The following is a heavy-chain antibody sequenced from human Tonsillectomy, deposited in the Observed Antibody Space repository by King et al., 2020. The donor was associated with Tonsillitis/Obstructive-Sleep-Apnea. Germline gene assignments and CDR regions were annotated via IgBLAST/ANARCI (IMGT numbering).Heavy chain of an antibody. CDR3: VKDDSSGYYYVAY. J-gene: IGHJ4*02. Sequence: VQLVESGGGVVQPGRSLRLSCAASGFTFSSYGMHWVRQAPGKGLEWVALILYDGSNQYYADSVKGRFAISREDSKNTLYLQMNSLRFEDTAVYYCVKDDSSGYYYVAYWGQGTLVTVSS. CDR1: GFTFSSYG. CDR2: ILYDGSNQ. D-gene: IGHD3-22*01. V-gene: IGHV3-30*18.